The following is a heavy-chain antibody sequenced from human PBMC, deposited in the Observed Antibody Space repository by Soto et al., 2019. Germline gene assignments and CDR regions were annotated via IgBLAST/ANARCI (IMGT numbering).Heavy chain of an antibody. V-gene: IGHV1-18*01. CDR1: GYTFISYG. CDR2: ISAYNDYT. J-gene: IGHJ6*02. CDR3: AREGYYSGSGSYSPPRYYGMDV. Sequence: QVQLVQSGAEVKKPGSSVKVSCKASGYTFISYGISWVRQAPGQGLEWMGWISAYNDYTNYAQKLQGRVTMTTDTSTXIXXXEXXSLRSDDTAVYYRAREGYYSGSGSYSPPRYYGMDVWGQGTTVTVSS. D-gene: IGHD3-10*01.